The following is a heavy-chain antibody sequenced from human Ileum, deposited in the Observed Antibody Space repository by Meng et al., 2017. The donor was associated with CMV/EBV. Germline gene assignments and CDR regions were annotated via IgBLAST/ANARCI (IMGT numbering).Heavy chain of an antibody. CDR1: GFTFDDYG. CDR3: ARGESGTAMQNTFFYYHGMDV. D-gene: IGHD2/OR15-2a*01. CDR2: INWRGDST. Sequence: GGSLRLSCAASGFTFDDYGMNWVRQVPGKGLEWVSGINWRGDSTGYADSVRGRFTISRDNAKTALYLNMDSLRAEDTAIYYCARGESGTAMQNTFFYYHGMDVWGQGTTVTVSS. V-gene: IGHV3-20*04. J-gene: IGHJ6*02.